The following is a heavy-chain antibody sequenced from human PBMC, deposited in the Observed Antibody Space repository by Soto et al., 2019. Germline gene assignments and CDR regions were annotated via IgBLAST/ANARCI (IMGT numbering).Heavy chain of an antibody. CDR3: ARGMTTVTTIDY. Sequence: SETLSLTCAVYGGSFSGYYWSWVRQPPGKGLECIGEINHSGSTNYNPSLKSRVTISVDTSKNQFSLKLSSVTAADTAVYYCARGMTTVTTIDYWGQGTLVTVSS. CDR2: INHSGST. V-gene: IGHV4-34*01. CDR1: GGSFSGYY. D-gene: IGHD4-4*01. J-gene: IGHJ4*02.